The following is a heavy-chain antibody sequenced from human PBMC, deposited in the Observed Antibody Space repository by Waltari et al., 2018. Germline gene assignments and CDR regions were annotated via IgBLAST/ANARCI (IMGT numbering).Heavy chain of an antibody. Sequence: QVQLQQSGPGLVRPSGTLSLSCAVSGVSLSSNNWWSWVRQSPGKGLEWIGEAHHSGGTKDSSALRSRVTISLDQSKNQFTLTLSSVTAADAAVYYCARDGDYSSGRFFDSWGQGTLVNVSS. V-gene: IGHV4-4*02. J-gene: IGHJ4*02. CDR2: AHHSGGT. CDR1: GVSLSSNNW. CDR3: ARDGDYSSGRFFDS. D-gene: IGHD6-19*01.